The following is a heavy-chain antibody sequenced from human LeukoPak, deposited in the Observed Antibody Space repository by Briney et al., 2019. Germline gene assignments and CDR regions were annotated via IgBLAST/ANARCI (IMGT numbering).Heavy chain of an antibody. V-gene: IGHV1-2*02. D-gene: IGHD3-16*01. CDR3: ARAGMMGRSLWWFDP. Sequence: ASVKVSCKASGYTFTGYYIHWVRQAPGQGLEWMGWINPNSGGTNYAQKFQGRVTMTRDTSISTGYMELTKLRSDDTAVYYCARAGMMGRSLWWFDPWGQGTLVTVSS. CDR1: GYTFTGYY. CDR2: INPNSGGT. J-gene: IGHJ5*02.